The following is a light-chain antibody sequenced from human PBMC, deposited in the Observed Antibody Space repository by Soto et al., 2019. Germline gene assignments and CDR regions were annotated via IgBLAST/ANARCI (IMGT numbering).Light chain of an antibody. CDR1: QSVGGD. CDR3: QQYNNWPLHT. J-gene: IGKJ2*01. V-gene: IGKV3-15*01. Sequence: EIVMTQSPATLSVSPGERATRSCRASQSVGGDLAWYQQRPGRAPRLLIYDASTRATDIPARFSGSGSGTEFTLTISSLQSEDFALYYCQQYNNWPLHTFGQGTKLEIK. CDR2: DAS.